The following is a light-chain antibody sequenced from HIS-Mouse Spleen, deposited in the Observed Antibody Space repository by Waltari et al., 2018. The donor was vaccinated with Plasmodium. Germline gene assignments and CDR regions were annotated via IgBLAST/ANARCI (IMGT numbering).Light chain of an antibody. J-gene: IGKJ5*01. CDR3: QQFNSYPQGT. CDR2: DAS. CDR1: QGISRA. Sequence: AIQLTQSPSSLSASVGDRVTITCRASQGISRALAWYQQKPGKAPKLLIYDASSLESGVPSRFSGSGSGTDFTLTISSLQPEDCATYYCQQFNSYPQGTFGQGTRLEIK. V-gene: IGKV1-13*02.